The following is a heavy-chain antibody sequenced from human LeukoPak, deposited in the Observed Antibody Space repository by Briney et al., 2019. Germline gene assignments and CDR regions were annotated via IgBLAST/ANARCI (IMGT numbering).Heavy chain of an antibody. D-gene: IGHD2-2*01. Sequence: SETLSLTCAVYGGSFGGYYWSWIRQPPGKGLEWIGEINHSGSTNYNPSLKSRVTISVDTSKNQFSLKLSSVTAADTAVYFCARGQPKSVVPAATYFDYWGQGTLVTVSS. CDR2: INHSGST. J-gene: IGHJ4*02. V-gene: IGHV4-34*01. CDR1: GGSFGGYY. CDR3: ARGQPKSVVPAATYFDY.